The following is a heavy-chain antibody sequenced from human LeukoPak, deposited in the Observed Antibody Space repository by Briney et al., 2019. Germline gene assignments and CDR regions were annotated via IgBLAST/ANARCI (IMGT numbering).Heavy chain of an antibody. CDR2: INSDGSNT. Sequence: GGSLRLSCEASGFTFSTYWMHWVRQAPGKGLVWVSRINSDGSNTLYADSVKGRFTISRDNGKNTLYLQMNSLGAEDTAVYYCARSHASYSSSWSSSYYFDYWGQGTLVPVSS. V-gene: IGHV3-74*01. J-gene: IGHJ4*02. D-gene: IGHD6-13*01. CDR3: ARSHASYSSSWSSSYYFDY. CDR1: GFTFSTYW.